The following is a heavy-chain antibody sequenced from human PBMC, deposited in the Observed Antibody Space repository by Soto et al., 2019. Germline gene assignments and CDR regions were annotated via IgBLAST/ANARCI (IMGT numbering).Heavy chain of an antibody. CDR2: IIPIFGTA. V-gene: IGHV1-69*13. J-gene: IGHJ4*02. CDR3: ARDPIATFEYSSSSLVY. CDR1: GGTFSSYA. Sequence: SVKVSFKASGGTFSSYAISWVRQAPGQGLEWMGGIIPIFGTANYAQKFQGRVTITADESTSTAYMELSSLRSEDTAVYYCARDPIATFEYSSSSLVYWGQGTLVTVSS. D-gene: IGHD6-6*01.